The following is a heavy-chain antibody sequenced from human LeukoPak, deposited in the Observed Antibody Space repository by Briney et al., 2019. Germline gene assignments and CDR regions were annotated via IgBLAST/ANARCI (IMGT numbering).Heavy chain of an antibody. CDR1: GGSISSYY. D-gene: IGHD4-17*01. CDR2: IYYSGST. J-gene: IGHJ3*02. Sequence: SETLSLTCTVSGGSISSYYWSWIRQPPGKGLEWIGYIYYSGSTNYNPSLKSRVTISVDTSKNRFSLKLSSVTAADTAVYYCARQIRDAFDIWGQGTMVTVSS. V-gene: IGHV4-59*08. CDR3: ARQIRDAFDI.